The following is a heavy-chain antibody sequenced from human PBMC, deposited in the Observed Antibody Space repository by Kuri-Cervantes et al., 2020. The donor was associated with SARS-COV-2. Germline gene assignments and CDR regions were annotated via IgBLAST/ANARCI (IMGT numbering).Heavy chain of an antibody. D-gene: IGHD3-22*01. CDR1: GYTFTGYY. Sequence: ASVKVSCKASGYTFTGYYMHWVRQAPGQGLEWMGWINPNSGGTNYAQKFQGRVTMTRDTSISTAYMELSRLRSDDTAVYYCARDPHSSGYSEYFQHWGQGTLVTDSS. CDR3: ARDPHSSGYSEYFQH. CDR2: INPNSGGT. J-gene: IGHJ1*01. V-gene: IGHV1-2*02.